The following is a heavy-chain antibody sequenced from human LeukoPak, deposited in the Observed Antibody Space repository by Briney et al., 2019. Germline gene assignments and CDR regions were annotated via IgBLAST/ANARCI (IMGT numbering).Heavy chain of an antibody. Sequence: SETLSLPCGLSGDSITISHYLAPVRQPPGNGLEWIGEGNHQGSTNYNPSLMGRFAISIDTSENHISLQLTSVTAADTAVYYCAREGGPYRALDYWGQGTLVTVSS. CDR1: GDSITISHY. CDR3: AREGGPYRALDY. V-gene: IGHV4-4*02. J-gene: IGHJ4*02. CDR2: GNHQGST. D-gene: IGHD6-25*01.